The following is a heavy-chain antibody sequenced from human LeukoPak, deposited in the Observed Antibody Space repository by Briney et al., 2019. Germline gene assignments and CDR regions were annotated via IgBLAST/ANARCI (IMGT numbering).Heavy chain of an antibody. V-gene: IGHV4-59*01. CDR3: ARDLYYYGSGGSYYYYMDV. CDR2: IYYSGST. Sequence: SETLSLTCTVSGGSISSYYWSWIRQPPGKGLEWIGYIYYSGSTNYNPSLKSRVTISVNTSKNQFSLKLSSVTAADTAVYYCARDLYYYGSGGSYYYYMDVWGKGTTVTVSS. D-gene: IGHD3-10*01. CDR1: GGSISSYY. J-gene: IGHJ6*03.